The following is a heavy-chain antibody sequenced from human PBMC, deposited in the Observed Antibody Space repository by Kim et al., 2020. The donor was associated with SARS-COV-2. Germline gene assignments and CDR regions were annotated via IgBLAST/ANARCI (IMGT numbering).Heavy chain of an antibody. CDR3: ARTVGVISPLGGYFNH. Sequence: GGSLRLSCVTSGFTFKDYGMHWVRQAPGKGLEWVAFIGYDGSDKFYADSVRGRFAVSRDNPKSTLYLQMNSLRLDDTAVYFCARTVGVISPLGGYFNHWG. V-gene: IGHV3-33*01. J-gene: IGHJ1*01. CDR2: IGYDGSDK. CDR1: GFTFKDYG. D-gene: IGHD2-15*01.